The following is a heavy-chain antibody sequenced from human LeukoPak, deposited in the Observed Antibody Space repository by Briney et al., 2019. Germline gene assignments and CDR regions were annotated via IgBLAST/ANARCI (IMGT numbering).Heavy chain of an antibody. CDR1: GFTFSSYG. Sequence: QSGGSLRLSCAASGFTFSSYGMLWVRQAPGKGLEGVAVISYDGSKKYYADSVKGRFTISRDNSKNTLYLQMNSLRAEDTAVYYCAKDTSKGYRSDYYYGMDAWGQGTTVTVSS. CDR3: AKDTSKGYRSDYYYGMDA. J-gene: IGHJ6*02. D-gene: IGHD5-18*01. CDR2: ISYDGSKK. V-gene: IGHV3-30*18.